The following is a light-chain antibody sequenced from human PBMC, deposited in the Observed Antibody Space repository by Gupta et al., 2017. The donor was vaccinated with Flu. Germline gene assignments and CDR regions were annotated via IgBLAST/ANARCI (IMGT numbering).Light chain of an antibody. V-gene: IGLV1-40*01. Sequence: VTISCTGATRNVVAGYQGLWYQRRPGTAPNLLKEGDINRPSGVPDRFSGSKSGSTASVTITGLQAEDEADYYCRSYDSSQSCWVFGGGTKLTVL. CDR3: RSYDSSQSCWV. CDR2: GDI. J-gene: IGLJ3*02. CDR1: TRNVVAGYQ.